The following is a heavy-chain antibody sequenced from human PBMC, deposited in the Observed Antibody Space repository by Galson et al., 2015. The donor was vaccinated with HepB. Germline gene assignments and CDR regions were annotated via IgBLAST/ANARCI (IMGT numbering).Heavy chain of an antibody. J-gene: IGHJ4*02. CDR1: GFTFSRYA. D-gene: IGHD6-6*01. Sequence: SLRLSCAASGFTFSRYAMHWVRQAPGKGLEWVAIISYDGSNENYADSVRGRFTISRDNSRDTLYVQMDSLKTEDTAVYYCAKRDVADRSSAGGFDYWGQGTLVTVSS. CDR2: ISYDGSNE. V-gene: IGHV3-30*18. CDR3: AKRDVADRSSAGGFDY.